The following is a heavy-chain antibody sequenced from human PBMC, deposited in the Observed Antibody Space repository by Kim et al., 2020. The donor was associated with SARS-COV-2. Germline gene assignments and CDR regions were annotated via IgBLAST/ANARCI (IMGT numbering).Heavy chain of an antibody. J-gene: IGHJ5*02. Sequence: SETLSLTCTVSGCSISSYYWSWIRQPPGKGLEWIGYIYYSGSTNYNPSLKSRVTISVDTSKNQFSLKLSSVTAADTAVYYCARDYYDSSGLYNWFDPWGQGTLVTVSS. CDR2: IYYSGST. V-gene: IGHV4-59*01. D-gene: IGHD3-22*01. CDR3: ARDYYDSSGLYNWFDP. CDR1: GCSISSYY.